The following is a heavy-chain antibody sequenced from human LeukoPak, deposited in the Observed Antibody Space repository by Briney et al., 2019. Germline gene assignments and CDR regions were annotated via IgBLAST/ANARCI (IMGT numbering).Heavy chain of an antibody. CDR3: ARGIREGASIDL. Sequence: GGSLRLSCAASGFTVSSNYMSWVRQAPGKGLEWVSLIYSGGSTYYADSVKGRFTISRDDSKNMVFLQMNSLRAEDTAVYYCARGIREGASIDLWGQGTLVTVSS. CDR2: IYSGGST. V-gene: IGHV3-53*01. D-gene: IGHD1-26*01. CDR1: GFTVSSNY. J-gene: IGHJ5*02.